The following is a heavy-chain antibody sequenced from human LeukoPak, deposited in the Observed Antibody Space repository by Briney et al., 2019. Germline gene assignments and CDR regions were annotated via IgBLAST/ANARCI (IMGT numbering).Heavy chain of an antibody. D-gene: IGHD2-21*01. V-gene: IGHV3-30*02. CDR1: GFTFSSYG. CDR2: IRNDGSDK. J-gene: IGHJ4*02. CDR3: AKDRAYGQFLWGNDY. Sequence: GGSLRLSCAASGFTFSSYGMHWVRQAPGKGLEWVAFIRNDGSDKYYAVSVKGRFTISRDNSKNTLYLQMNSLRVEDTALYYCAKDRAYGQFLWGNDYWGQGTLVTVSS.